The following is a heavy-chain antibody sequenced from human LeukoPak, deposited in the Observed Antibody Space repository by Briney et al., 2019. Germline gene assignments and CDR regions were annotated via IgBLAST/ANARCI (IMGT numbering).Heavy chain of an antibody. J-gene: IGHJ4*02. V-gene: IGHV3-48*03. Sequence: GGSLRLSCAASGFTFSSYAMSWVRQAPGKGLEWVSYISSSGSTIYYADSVKGRFTISRDNAKNSLYLQMNSLRAEDTAVYYCASLWFGELTVDYWGQGTLVTVSS. D-gene: IGHD3-10*01. CDR2: ISSSGSTI. CDR3: ASLWFGELTVDY. CDR1: GFTFSSYA.